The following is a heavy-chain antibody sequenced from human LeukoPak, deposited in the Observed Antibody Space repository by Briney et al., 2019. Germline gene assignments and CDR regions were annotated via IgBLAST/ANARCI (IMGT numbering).Heavy chain of an antibody. CDR3: ARLENGDYSFLYFDY. CDR1: GYRFTNYW. V-gene: IGHV5-51*01. J-gene: IGHJ4*02. CDR2: IYPGDSAT. Sequence: GESLKISCKGSGYRFTNYWIGWVRQMPGKGLEWMGIIYPGDSATRYSPSFEGQVTISADKSISTAYLQWGSLKASDTAMYYCARLENGDYSFLYFDYWGQGTLVTVSS. D-gene: IGHD4-17*01.